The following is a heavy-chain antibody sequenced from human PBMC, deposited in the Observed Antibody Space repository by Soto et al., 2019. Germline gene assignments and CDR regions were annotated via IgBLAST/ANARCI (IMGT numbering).Heavy chain of an antibody. J-gene: IGHJ4*02. Sequence: EVQLVESGGGLIQPGGSLRLSCAASGFTVSSKYMTWVRQAPGKGLEWVSVIYGGGTTYYADSVKGRFTISRDNSKNTLYVQMNRLRAEDSAVYYCVQTTGWPGFDFWGQGTLVTVSS. D-gene: IGHD6-19*01. CDR3: VQTTGWPGFDF. CDR2: IYGGGTT. CDR1: GFTVSSKY. V-gene: IGHV3-53*01.